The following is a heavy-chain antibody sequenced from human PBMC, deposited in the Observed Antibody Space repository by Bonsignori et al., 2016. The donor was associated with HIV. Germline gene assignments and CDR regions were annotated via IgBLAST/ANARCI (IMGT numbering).Heavy chain of an antibody. D-gene: IGHD3-10*01. V-gene: IGHV3-9*01. Sequence: WIRQPPGKGLEWVSGISSNSGVIGYADSVKGRFTISRDNAKNSLYLQMNSLRAEDTALYYCAKDVHGSGPFDYWGQGTLVTVSS. CDR3: AKDVHGSGPFDY. J-gene: IGHJ4*02. CDR2: ISSNSGVI.